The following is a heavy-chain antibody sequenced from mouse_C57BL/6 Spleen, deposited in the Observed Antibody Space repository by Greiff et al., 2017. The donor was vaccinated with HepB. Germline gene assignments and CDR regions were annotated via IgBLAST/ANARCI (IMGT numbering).Heavy chain of an antibody. CDR2: INPSSGYT. Sequence: VQLQQSGAELARPGASVKMSCKASGYTFTSYTMHWVKQRPGQGLEWIGYINPSSGYTKYNQKFKDKATLTADKSYSTAYMQLSSLTSEDSAVYYCARSDCYYWYFDGWGTGTTVTVSS. CDR1: GYTFTSYT. V-gene: IGHV1-4*01. CDR3: ARSDCYYWYFDG. J-gene: IGHJ1*03.